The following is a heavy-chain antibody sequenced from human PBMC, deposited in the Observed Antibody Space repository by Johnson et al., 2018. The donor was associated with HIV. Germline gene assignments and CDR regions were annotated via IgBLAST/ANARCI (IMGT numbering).Heavy chain of an antibody. CDR3: ARVGISDYDLAAFDI. CDR2: MSYDGIKK. D-gene: IGHD3-3*01. Sequence: QVQLVESGGGVVQPGRSLRLSCAASGFTFNTYAMHWVRQAPGKGLQWVALMSYDGIKKYYADSVKGRFTISGDSSKNPVFLQMNSLRVEDTAVYFCARVGISDYDLAAFDIWGQGTMVTVSS. V-gene: IGHV3-30-3*01. CDR1: GFTFNTYA. J-gene: IGHJ3*02.